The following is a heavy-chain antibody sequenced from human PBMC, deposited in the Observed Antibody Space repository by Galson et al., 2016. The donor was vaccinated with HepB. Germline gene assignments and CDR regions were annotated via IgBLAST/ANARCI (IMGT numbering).Heavy chain of an antibody. Sequence: SLRLSCAASGFTFSSYTMNWVRQAPGKGLEWVSFITSSSSYIYYADSVKGRFTISRDNAKNSLYLQMNSLSAEDTAVYYCARDLEKSGGLFHYYCMDVWGQGTTVTVSS. V-gene: IGHV3-21*01. CDR1: GFTFSSYT. CDR2: ITSSSSYI. CDR3: ARDLEKSGGLFHYYCMDV. D-gene: IGHD3-10*01. J-gene: IGHJ6*02.